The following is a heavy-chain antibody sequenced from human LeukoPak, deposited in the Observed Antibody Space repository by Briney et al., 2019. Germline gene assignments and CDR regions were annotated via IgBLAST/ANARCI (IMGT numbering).Heavy chain of an antibody. V-gene: IGHV3-7*01. CDR3: ARKGLPDH. J-gene: IGHJ4*02. Sequence: PGGSLRLSCAASGFTFSDFWMTWVRQAPGKGLEWVTNIKQDGSIVWYVDSVKGRFTISRDNAKNSLYLQMNSLRTDDTAVYYCARKGLPDHWGQGTLVTVSS. CDR2: IKQDGSIV. CDR1: GFTFSDFW.